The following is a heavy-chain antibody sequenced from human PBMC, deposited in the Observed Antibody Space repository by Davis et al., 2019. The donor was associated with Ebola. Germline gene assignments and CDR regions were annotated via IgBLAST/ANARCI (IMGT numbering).Heavy chain of an antibody. CDR2: IRNGGGET. V-gene: IGHV3-23*01. Sequence: SLNTPRKGPGFTFSDYGLGRVRQAQGKGLEWVSAIRNGGGETLYAPSVKGRFTISRDNSKTTLFLQMNSLRAEDTPVYICAKYYYESRGYLWYFDNWGQGTRVTVSS. CDR3: AKYYYESRGYLWYFDN. D-gene: IGHD3-22*01. CDR1: GFTFSDYG. J-gene: IGHJ4*02.